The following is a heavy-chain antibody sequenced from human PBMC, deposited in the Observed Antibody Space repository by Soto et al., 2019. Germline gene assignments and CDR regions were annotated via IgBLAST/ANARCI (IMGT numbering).Heavy chain of an antibody. V-gene: IGHV5-51*01. CDR2: IYPGDSDT. J-gene: IGHJ3*02. Sequence: GESLKISCKGSGYSFTSYWIGWVRQMPGKGLEWMGIIYPGDSDTRYSPSFQGQVTISADKSISTAYLQWSSLKASDTAMYYCARGRMITFGGVIPTRPNAFDIWGQGTMVTVSS. CDR1: GYSFTSYW. D-gene: IGHD3-16*02. CDR3: ARGRMITFGGVIPTRPNAFDI.